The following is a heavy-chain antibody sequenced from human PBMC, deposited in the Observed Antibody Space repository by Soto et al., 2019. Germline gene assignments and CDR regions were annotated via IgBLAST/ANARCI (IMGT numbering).Heavy chain of an antibody. J-gene: IGHJ6*02. Sequence: ASVKVSCKASGYTFTSYGISWVRQAPGQGLEWMGWISAYNGNTNYAQKLQGRVTMTTDTSTSTAYMELRSLRSDDTAVYYCARRFARGSRYGSGSLYFFYGMDVWGPGTTVTVSS. D-gene: IGHD3-10*01. CDR2: ISAYNGNT. V-gene: IGHV1-18*01. CDR1: GYTFTSYG. CDR3: ARRFARGSRYGSGSLYFFYGMDV.